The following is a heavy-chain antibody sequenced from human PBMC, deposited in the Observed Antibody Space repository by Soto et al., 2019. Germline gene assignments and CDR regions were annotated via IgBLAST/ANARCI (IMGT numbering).Heavy chain of an antibody. CDR3: AKDQDYDFWSGSDY. D-gene: IGHD3-3*01. V-gene: IGHV3-23*01. CDR2: ISGSGGST. Sequence: GSLRLSCAASGFTFSSYAMSWVRQAPGKGLEWVSAISGSGGSTYYADSVKGRFTISRDNSKNTLYLQMNSLRAEDTAVYYCAKDQDYDFWSGSDYWGQGTLVTVS. CDR1: GFTFSSYA. J-gene: IGHJ4*02.